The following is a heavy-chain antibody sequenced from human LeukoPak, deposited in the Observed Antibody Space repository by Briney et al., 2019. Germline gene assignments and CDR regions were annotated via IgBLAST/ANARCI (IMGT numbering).Heavy chain of an antibody. CDR1: GFNFNDNF. CDR2: ISSKGDTI. D-gene: IGHD5-18*01. CDR3: VRGGYGWTFDF. V-gene: IGHV3-11*01. J-gene: IGHJ4*02. Sequence: PGGSLRLSCTASGFNFNDNFMGWIRQAPGKGLEWISYISSKGDTIHYSDPVKGRSSIARDNPQKSLYLQMNSLRVEDTAVYYCVRGGYGWTFDFWGQGTLVTVSS.